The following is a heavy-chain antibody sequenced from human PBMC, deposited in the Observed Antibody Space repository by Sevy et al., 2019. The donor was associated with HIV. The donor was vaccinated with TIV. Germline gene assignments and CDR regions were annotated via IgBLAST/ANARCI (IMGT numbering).Heavy chain of an antibody. CDR2: IRYDGSNK. D-gene: IGHD5-18*01. CDR1: GFTFSSYG. Sequence: GGSLRLSCAASGFTFSSYGMHWVRQAPGKGLEWVAFIRYDGSNKYYADSVKGRFTISRDNSKDTLYLQMNSLRAEDTAVYYCAKEYSYGYYFDYWGQGTLVTVSS. V-gene: IGHV3-30*02. CDR3: AKEYSYGYYFDY. J-gene: IGHJ4*02.